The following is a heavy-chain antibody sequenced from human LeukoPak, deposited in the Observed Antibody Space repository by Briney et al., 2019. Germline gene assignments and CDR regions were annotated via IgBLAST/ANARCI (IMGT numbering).Heavy chain of an antibody. D-gene: IGHD1-26*01. CDR1: GFAVSTNY. V-gene: IGHV3-66*02. Sequence: GGSLRLSCAASGFAVSTNYLSWVRQAPGKGLEWVSVIYSDGSTYYTDSVKGRFTISRDNSKNTLYLQMNSLRPEDTAVYYCARDQRSESYYPWGWFDPRGQGTLVTVSS. CDR3: ARDQRSESYYPWGWFDP. CDR2: IYSDGST. J-gene: IGHJ5*02.